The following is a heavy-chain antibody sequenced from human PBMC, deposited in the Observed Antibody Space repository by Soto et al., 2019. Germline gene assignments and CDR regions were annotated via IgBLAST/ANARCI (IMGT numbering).Heavy chain of an antibody. CDR1: GFTFSSYA. Sequence: PGGSLRLSCAASGFTFSSYAMSWVRQAPGKGLEWVSAISGSGGSTYYADSVKGRFTISRDNSKNTLYLQMNSLRAEDTAVYYCAKGPPFSGYYYYYGMDVWGQGTTVTVSS. CDR3: AKGPPFSGYYYYYGMDV. J-gene: IGHJ6*02. V-gene: IGHV3-23*01. D-gene: IGHD1-26*01. CDR2: ISGSGGST.